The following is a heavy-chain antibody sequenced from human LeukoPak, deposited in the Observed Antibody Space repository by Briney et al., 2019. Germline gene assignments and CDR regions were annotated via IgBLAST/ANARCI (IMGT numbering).Heavy chain of an antibody. D-gene: IGHD2-21*02. CDR2: INPILGTV. J-gene: IGHJ5*02. Sequence: SVKVSCKASGGTFSNYAFSWVRQAPGQGLEWMGVINPILGTVNYAQNFQARVTITADKSTSTAYMELSSLRSDDTAVYYCARSLCGGDCYRFPYWFDPWGQGTLVTVSS. CDR3: ARSLCGGDCYRFPYWFDP. CDR1: GGTFSNYA. V-gene: IGHV1-69*10.